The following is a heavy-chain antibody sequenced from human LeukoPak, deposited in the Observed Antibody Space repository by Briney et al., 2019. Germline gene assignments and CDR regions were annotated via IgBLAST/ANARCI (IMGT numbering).Heavy chain of an antibody. D-gene: IGHD1-1*01. CDR2: ISYDGSNK. CDR1: GFTFSSYA. J-gene: IGHJ4*02. V-gene: IGHV3-30-3*01. CDR3: ARGTTGTTKFDY. Sequence: PGGSLRLSCAASGFTFSSYAMHWVRQAPGKGLEWVAVISYDGSNKYYADSVKGRFTISRDNSKNTLYLQMNSLRAEDTAVYYCARGTTGTTKFDYWGQGTLVTVSS.